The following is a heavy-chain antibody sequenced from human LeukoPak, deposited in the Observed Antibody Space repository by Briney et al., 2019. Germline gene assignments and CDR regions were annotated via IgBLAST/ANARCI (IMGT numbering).Heavy chain of an antibody. CDR2: ISNDGSNK. J-gene: IGHJ4*02. V-gene: IGHV3-30*03. Sequence: GRSLRLSCAASGFTFSSYGMHWVRQAPGKGLEWVAVISNDGSNKHYTDSVKGRFTISRDNSKNTLYLQMNSLRAEDTAVYYCARAYDFWGQGTLVTVSS. D-gene: IGHD3-3*01. CDR3: ARAYDF. CDR1: GFTFSSYG.